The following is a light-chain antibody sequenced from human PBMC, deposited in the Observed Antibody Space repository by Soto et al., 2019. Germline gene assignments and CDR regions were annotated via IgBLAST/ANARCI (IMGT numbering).Light chain of an antibody. CDR1: PSVSSY. J-gene: IGKJ1*01. V-gene: IGKV3-11*01. Sequence: EIVLTQSPATLSLAAGESATLSCRASPSVSSYLAWYQQKAGQAPRLLIYDTSNRATGIPARFSGSGSGTDFTLTISSLEPEDFAVYYCQQRSNWPWTFGQGTKVEIK. CDR3: QQRSNWPWT. CDR2: DTS.